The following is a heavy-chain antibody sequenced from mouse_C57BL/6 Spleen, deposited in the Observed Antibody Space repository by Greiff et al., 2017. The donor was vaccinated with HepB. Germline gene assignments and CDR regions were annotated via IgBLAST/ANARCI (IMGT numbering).Heavy chain of an antibody. D-gene: IGHD2-3*01. CDR2: ISSGSSTI. CDR1: GFTFSDYG. J-gene: IGHJ1*03. CDR3: ARGYDGYYGWYFDV. Sequence: EVHLVESGGGLVKPGGSLKLSCAASGFTFSDYGMHWVRQAPEKGLEWVAYISSGSSTIYYADTVKGRFTISRDNAKNTLFLQMTSLRSEDTAMYYCARGYDGYYGWYFDVWGTGTTVTVSS. V-gene: IGHV5-17*01.